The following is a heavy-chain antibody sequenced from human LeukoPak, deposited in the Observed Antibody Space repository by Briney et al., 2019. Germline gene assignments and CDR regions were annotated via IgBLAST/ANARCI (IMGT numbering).Heavy chain of an antibody. CDR1: GFTFSSYS. D-gene: IGHD2-15*01. V-gene: IGHV3-21*01. J-gene: IGHJ6*02. CDR3: ARDGDCSGGSCYRFSDYYYGMDV. Sequence: GGSLRPSCAASGFTFSSYSMNWVRQAPGKGLEWVSSISRSSSYIYYADSVKGRFTISRDNAKNSLYLQMNSLRAEDTAVYYCARDGDCSGGSCYRFSDYYYGMDVWGQGNTVTVSS. CDR2: ISRSSSYI.